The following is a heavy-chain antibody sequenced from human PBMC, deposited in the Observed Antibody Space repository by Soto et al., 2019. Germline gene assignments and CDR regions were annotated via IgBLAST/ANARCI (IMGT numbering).Heavy chain of an antibody. V-gene: IGHV3-66*01. D-gene: IGHD3-10*01. Sequence: EVQLVESGGGLVQPGGSLRLSCAASGFIVSSNYMSWVRQAPGKGLEWVSVIYSGGRTYYAESVKGRFTISRDDSKNTLYLQMSSLRAEDTAVYYCGGSRSSVRGNDYWGQGTLVTVSS. CDR2: IYSGGRT. CDR1: GFIVSSNY. J-gene: IGHJ4*02. CDR3: GGSRSSVRGNDY.